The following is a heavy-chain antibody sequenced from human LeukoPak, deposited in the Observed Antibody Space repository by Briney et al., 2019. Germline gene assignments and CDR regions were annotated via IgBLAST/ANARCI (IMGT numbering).Heavy chain of an antibody. CDR1: GFTFDDYA. V-gene: IGHV3-9*03. D-gene: IGHD7-27*01. CDR2: ISWNSDSI. Sequence: GGSLRLSCAASGFTFDDYAMHRVRQAPGKGLEWVSGISWNSDSIGYADSVKGRFTISRDNAKNSLYLQMSSLRPEDMAFYYCAKDTRKQQGRDAFDIWGQGTMVTVSS. J-gene: IGHJ3*02. CDR3: AKDTRKQQGRDAFDI.